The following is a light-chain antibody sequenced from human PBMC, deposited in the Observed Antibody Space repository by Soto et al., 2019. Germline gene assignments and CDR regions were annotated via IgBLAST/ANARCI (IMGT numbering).Light chain of an antibody. Sequence: EIVLTQSPATLSLSPGERATLSCRASQSVSSYLAWYQHKPGQARRLLIYDASNRATGIPAMFSGSGSETDFTLTICSLEPEDFAVYYSQQRSNWPLTFGGGTKVAIK. CDR3: QQRSNWPLT. J-gene: IGKJ4*01. CDR2: DAS. CDR1: QSVSSY. V-gene: IGKV3-11*01.